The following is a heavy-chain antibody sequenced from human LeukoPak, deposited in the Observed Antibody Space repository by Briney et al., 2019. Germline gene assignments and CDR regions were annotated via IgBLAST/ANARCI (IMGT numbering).Heavy chain of an antibody. CDR1: GYTFTSYG. V-gene: IGHV1-18*01. D-gene: IGHD3-3*01. CDR2: ISAYNGNT. CDR3: ARSITIFGVVMSYYFDS. J-gene: IGHJ4*02. Sequence: ASVKVSCKASGYTFTSYGISWVRQAPGQGLEWMGWISAYNGNTNYAQRLQGRVTMTTDTSTSTAYMELRSLRSDDTAVYYCARSITIFGVVMSYYFDSWAREPWSPSPQ.